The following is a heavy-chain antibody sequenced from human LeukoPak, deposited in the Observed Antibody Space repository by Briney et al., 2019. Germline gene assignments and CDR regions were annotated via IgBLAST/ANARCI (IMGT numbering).Heavy chain of an antibody. V-gene: IGHV1-18*01. D-gene: IGHD3-22*01. J-gene: IGHJ4*02. Sequence: ASVKVSCKASGYTFTSYGISWVRQAPGQGLEWMGWITAYNGNTNYAQKLQGRVTMTTDTSTSTAYMELRSLRSDDTAVYYCARDHSDTNSDPYYFDYWGQGTLVTVSS. CDR1: GYTFTSYG. CDR2: ITAYNGNT. CDR3: ARDHSDTNSDPYYFDY.